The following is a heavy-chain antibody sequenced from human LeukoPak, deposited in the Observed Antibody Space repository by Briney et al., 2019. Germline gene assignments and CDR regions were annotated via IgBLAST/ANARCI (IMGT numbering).Heavy chain of an antibody. CDR1: GGSFSGYF. CDR2: INHSGST. CDR3: ARGPEDIVVVPAARTDAFDI. Sequence: SETLSLTSAVYGGSFSGYFWSWIREPPGKGVEWIGEINHSGSTNYNPSLKSRVTISVDTSKNQFSLKLSSVTAADTAVYYCARGPEDIVVVPAARTDAFDIWGQGTMVTVSS. V-gene: IGHV4-34*01. J-gene: IGHJ3*02. D-gene: IGHD2-2*01.